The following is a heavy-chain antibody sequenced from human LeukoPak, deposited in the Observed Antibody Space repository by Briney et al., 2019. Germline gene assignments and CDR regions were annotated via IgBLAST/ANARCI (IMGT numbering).Heavy chain of an antibody. CDR2: ISYDGSNK. D-gene: IGHD1-26*01. Sequence: PGGSLRLSCAASGFTFSSYGMHWVRQAPGKGLEWVAVISYDGSNKYYADSVKGRFTISRDNSKNTLYLQMNSLRAEDTAVYYCARQYSGSSQPFDYWGQGTLVTVSS. CDR1: GFTFSSYG. J-gene: IGHJ4*02. V-gene: IGHV3-30*03. CDR3: ARQYSGSSQPFDY.